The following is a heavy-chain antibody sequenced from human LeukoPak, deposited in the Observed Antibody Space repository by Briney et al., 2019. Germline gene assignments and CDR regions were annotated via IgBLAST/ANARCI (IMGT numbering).Heavy chain of an antibody. D-gene: IGHD3-22*01. J-gene: IGHJ4*02. CDR2: IIPILGIA. Sequence: ASVKVSCKASGGTFSSYAISWVRQAPGQGLEWMGRIIPILGIANYAQKFQGRVTITADKSTSTAYMELSSLRSEGTAVYYCARWINDSGYFDYWGQGTLVTVSS. CDR3: ARWINDSGYFDY. V-gene: IGHV1-69*04. CDR1: GGTFSSYA.